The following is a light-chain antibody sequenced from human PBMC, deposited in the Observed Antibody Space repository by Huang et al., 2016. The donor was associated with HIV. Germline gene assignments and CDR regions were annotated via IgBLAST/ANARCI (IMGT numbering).Light chain of an antibody. Sequence: IQMTQSPTSLSASVGDRVFISCRTSQSVGTYLNWYQQKPGKAPKLLISSASTLHSGVPSRFSGGGSGTVFTLTIRGLQFDDFATYFCQQSYGALSSFGPGTRLMIK. V-gene: IGKV1-39*01. CDR3: QQSYGALSS. J-gene: IGKJ5*01. CDR1: QSVGTY. CDR2: SAS.